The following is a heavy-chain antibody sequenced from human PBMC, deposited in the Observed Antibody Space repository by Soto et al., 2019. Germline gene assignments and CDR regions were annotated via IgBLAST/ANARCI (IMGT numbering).Heavy chain of an antibody. V-gene: IGHV3-23*01. Sequence: EVQLLESGGGLVQPGGSLRLSCAASGFTFSSYAMSWVRQAPGKGLEWVSAISGSGGSTYYADSVKGRFTNSRDNSKNTLYLQMNSLRAEYTAVYYCANSVLRFLEWLPYYYYGMDVWGRGTTVTVSS. CDR3: ANSVLRFLEWLPYYYYGMDV. J-gene: IGHJ6*02. D-gene: IGHD3-3*01. CDR2: ISGSGGST. CDR1: GFTFSSYA.